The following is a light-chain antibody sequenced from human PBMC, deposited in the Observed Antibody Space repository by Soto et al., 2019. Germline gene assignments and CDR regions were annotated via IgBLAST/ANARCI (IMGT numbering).Light chain of an antibody. Sequence: QSALTQPRSVSVSPGQSVTISCTGTSSDVGDYNYVSWYQQHPGKAPKLLIYAVNMRPSGVPDRFSGSKSGNTASLTISGLQAEDEADYSCCSYAGSYTWVFGGGTQLTVL. CDR1: SSDVGDYNY. V-gene: IGLV2-11*01. CDR2: AVN. J-gene: IGLJ3*02. CDR3: CSYAGSYTWV.